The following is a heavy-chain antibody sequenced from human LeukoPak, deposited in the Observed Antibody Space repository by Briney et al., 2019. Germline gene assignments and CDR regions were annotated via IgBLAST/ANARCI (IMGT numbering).Heavy chain of an antibody. CDR3: AKSQNNYDYVWGSYRYDY. J-gene: IGHJ4*02. D-gene: IGHD3-16*02. V-gene: IGHV3-23*01. CDR2: ISGIGGST. CDR1: GFTFSSYA. Sequence: GGSLRLSCAASGFTFSSYAMSWVRQAPGKGLEWVSAISGIGGSTYYADSVKGRFTISRDNSKNTLYLQMNSLRAEDTAVYYCAKSQNNYDYVWGSYRYDYWGQGTLVTVSS.